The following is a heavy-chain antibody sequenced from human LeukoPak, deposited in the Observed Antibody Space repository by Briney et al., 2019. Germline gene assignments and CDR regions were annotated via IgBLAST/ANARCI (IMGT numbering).Heavy chain of an antibody. CDR1: GYTFTGYY. V-gene: IGHV1-2*02. CDR3: ARGGGIGWAVAGLIDY. CDR2: INPNSGGT. Sequence: ASVKVSCKASGYTFTGYYMHWVRQAPGQGLEWMGWINPNSGGTNYAQKFQGRVTMTRDAPISTAYMELSRLRSDGTAVYYCARGGGIGWAVAGLIDYWGQGTLVTVSS. D-gene: IGHD6-19*01. J-gene: IGHJ4*02.